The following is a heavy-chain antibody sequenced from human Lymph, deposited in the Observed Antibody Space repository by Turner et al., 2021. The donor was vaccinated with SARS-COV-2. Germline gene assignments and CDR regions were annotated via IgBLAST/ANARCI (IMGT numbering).Heavy chain of an antibody. CDR3: ARDKPHDAFDI. CDR1: GFNVSSNY. CDR2: IYSGGST. Sequence: EVQLVETGGGLIQPGGSLSLSCAASGFNVSSNYMSWVRQAPGKGLEWVSVIYSGGSTFYADSVRGRFTISRDNSKNTLYLQMNSLRAEDTAVYYCARDKPHDAFDIWGQGTMVTVSS. V-gene: IGHV3-53*02. J-gene: IGHJ3*02.